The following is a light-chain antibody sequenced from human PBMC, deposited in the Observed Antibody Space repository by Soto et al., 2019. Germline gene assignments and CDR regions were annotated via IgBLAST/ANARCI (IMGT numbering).Light chain of an antibody. CDR2: EVI. Sequence: QSALTQPASVSGSPGQSITISCTGSSSDVGGYNYVSWYQQHPGKAPKLLIYEVINRPSGVSSRFSGSKSGNTASLTISGLQAEDEADYYCCSYTSSDTHLLFGGGNKLTVL. CDR1: SSDVGGYNY. V-gene: IGLV2-14*01. CDR3: CSYTSSDTHLL. J-gene: IGLJ2*01.